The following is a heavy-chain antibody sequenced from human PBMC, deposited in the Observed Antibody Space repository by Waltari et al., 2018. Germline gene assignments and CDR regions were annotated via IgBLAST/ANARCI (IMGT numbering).Heavy chain of an antibody. CDR3: AHRQERGYCTNGVCFKGEINWFDP. V-gene: IGHV2-5*01. CDR1: GFSLSTSGVG. Sequence: QITLKESGPTLVKPTQTLTLTCTFSGFSLSTSGVGVGWILQPPGKALEWLALIYWNDDKRYSPSLKSRLTITKDTSKNQVVLTMTNMDPVDTATYYCAHRQERGYCTNGVCFKGEINWFDPWGQGTLVTVSS. CDR2: IYWNDDK. J-gene: IGHJ5*02. D-gene: IGHD2-8*01.